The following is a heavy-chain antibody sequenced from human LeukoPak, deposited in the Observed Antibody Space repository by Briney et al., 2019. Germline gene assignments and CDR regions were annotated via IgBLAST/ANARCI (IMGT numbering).Heavy chain of an antibody. J-gene: IGHJ5*02. CDR1: GGSISSYY. D-gene: IGHD3-10*01. Sequence: SETLSLTCTVSGGSISSYYWSWIRQPPGKGLEWIGYVYYSVSTNYSPSLKSRVTISVDTSKNQNSLKLSSVTAADTAVYYCARTMVRGLTPLLNWFDPWGQGTLVTVSS. CDR3: ARTMVRGLTPLLNWFDP. CDR2: VYYSVST. V-gene: IGHV4-59*01.